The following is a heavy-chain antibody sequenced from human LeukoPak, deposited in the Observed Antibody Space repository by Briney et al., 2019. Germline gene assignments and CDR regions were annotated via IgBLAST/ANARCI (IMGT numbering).Heavy chain of an antibody. CDR2: LHAREST. J-gene: IGHJ3*01. Sequence: PSETLSLTCTVSGAHISNYYWTWVRQSAAQGLEWIGRLHARESTIYNPSLKSRLTMSIDTSKDRLSLTLTSVTAADSAVYYCASLSSGAAFDVWGQGTVVTVSS. D-gene: IGHD3-22*01. CDR1: GAHISNYY. CDR3: ASLSSGAAFDV. V-gene: IGHV4-4*07.